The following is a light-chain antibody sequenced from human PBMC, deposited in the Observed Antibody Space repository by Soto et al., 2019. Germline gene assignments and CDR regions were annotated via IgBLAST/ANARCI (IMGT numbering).Light chain of an antibody. J-gene: IGLJ1*01. CDR2: EGS. CDR1: SSDVGNYNL. Sequence: SALTQPPSASGSPGQSVTISCTGTSSDVGNYNLVSWYQQHPGKAPKFMIYEGSKRPSGVSNRFSGSKSGNTASLTISGLQAEDEADYYCCSYAGSSTYVFGTGTKVTVL. CDR3: CSYAGSSTYV. V-gene: IGLV2-23*01.